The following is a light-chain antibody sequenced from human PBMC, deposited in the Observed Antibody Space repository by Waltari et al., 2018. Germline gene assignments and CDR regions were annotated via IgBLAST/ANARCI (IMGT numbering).Light chain of an antibody. Sequence: QSALTQPASVSGSPGQSITTSCHRFKSYVGSYNLVSWYQKHQGKAPKLLIYEGNRRPSGVSNRFSGSKSDNTASLTLSGLQAEDEADYYCCSNVGSSVFFGGGTKLTVL. CDR2: EGN. CDR1: KSYVGSYNL. V-gene: IGLV2-23*03. J-gene: IGLJ2*01. CDR3: CSNVGSSVF.